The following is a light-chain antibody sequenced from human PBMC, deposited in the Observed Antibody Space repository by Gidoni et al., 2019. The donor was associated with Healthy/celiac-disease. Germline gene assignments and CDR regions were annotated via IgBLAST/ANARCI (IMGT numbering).Light chain of an antibody. CDR2: AAS. CDR1: QSISSY. Sequence: DIQMTQSPSSLSASVVDRVTITCRASQSISSYLNWYQQKPGKAPKLLIYAASSLKSGVPSRFSGSGSGTDFTLTISSRQPEDFETYYCQQSYSTPPYTFGQGTKLEIK. V-gene: IGKV1-39*01. J-gene: IGKJ2*01. CDR3: QQSYSTPPYT.